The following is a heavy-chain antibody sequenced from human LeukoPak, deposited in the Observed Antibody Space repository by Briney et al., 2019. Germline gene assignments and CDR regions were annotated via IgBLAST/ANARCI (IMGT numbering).Heavy chain of an antibody. D-gene: IGHD5-24*01. CDR1: GASISSYY. Sequence: ASETLSLTCTVSGASISSYYWSWIRQPPGKGLEWIGYIYYTGSTNYNPSLKSRVTISVDTSKNHFSLKLSSVTAADTAVYYCARHQRWLQFSFFDFWGQGTLVTVSS. V-gene: IGHV4-59*08. CDR2: IYYTGST. J-gene: IGHJ4*02. CDR3: ARHQRWLQFSFFDF.